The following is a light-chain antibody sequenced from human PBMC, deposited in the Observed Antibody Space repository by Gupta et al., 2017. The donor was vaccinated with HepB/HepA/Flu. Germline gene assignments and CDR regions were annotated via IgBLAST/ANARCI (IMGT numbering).Light chain of an antibody. CDR2: TAS. Sequence: DIQMTQSPSSLSASVGDRVTITCRASQSIKSNLNWYQQKPGKAPNLLIYTASRLQSGVPSRFSGSGSGTDFTLTISSRQPEDFANYYCQQRYSTPRTFGQGTKVEIK. J-gene: IGKJ1*01. CDR1: QSIKSN. V-gene: IGKV1-39*01. CDR3: QQRYSTPRT.